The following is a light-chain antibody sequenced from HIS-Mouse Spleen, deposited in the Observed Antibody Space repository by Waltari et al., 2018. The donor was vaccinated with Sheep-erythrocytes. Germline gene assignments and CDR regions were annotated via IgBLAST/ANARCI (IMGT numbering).Light chain of an antibody. CDR2: DVS. V-gene: IGLV2-11*01. CDR1: RRDVGGYNY. CDR3: CSYAGSYNHV. J-gene: IGLJ1*01. Sequence: QSALTQPRSVSGSPGQSVTIPCTGTRRDVGGYNYVSWYQQHPGKAPKLMIYDVSKRPSGVPDRFSGSKSGNTASLTISGLQAEDEADYYCCSYAGSYNHVFATGTKVTVL.